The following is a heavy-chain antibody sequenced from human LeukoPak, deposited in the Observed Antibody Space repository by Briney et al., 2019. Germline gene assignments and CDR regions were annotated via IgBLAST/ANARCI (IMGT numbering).Heavy chain of an antibody. Sequence: SETLSLTCTVSGGSISSSVYYWVWIRQPPGKGLEWIGYIYYSGSTNYNPSLKSRVTISVDTSKNQFSLKLSSVTAADTAVYYCARRTVRGVNYFDYWGQGTLVTVSS. CDR3: ARRTVRGVNYFDY. D-gene: IGHD3-10*01. J-gene: IGHJ4*02. V-gene: IGHV4-61*05. CDR1: GGSISSSVYY. CDR2: IYYSGST.